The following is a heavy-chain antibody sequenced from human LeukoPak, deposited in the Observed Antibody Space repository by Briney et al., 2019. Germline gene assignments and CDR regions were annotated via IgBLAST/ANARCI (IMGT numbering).Heavy chain of an antibody. Sequence: GGSLRLSCAASGFTFSSYSMNWVRQAPGEGLEWVSYISSSSSTIYYADSVKGRFTISRHNAKNSLYLQMHSLRAEGTAVYYCAREDYDFDYWGQGTLVTVSS. CDR2: ISSSSSTI. J-gene: IGHJ4*02. CDR1: GFTFSSYS. V-gene: IGHV3-48*01. CDR3: AREDYDFDY. D-gene: IGHD4/OR15-4a*01.